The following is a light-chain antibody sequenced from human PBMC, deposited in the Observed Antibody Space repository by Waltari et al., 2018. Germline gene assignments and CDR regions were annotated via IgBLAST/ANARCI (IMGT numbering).Light chain of an antibody. V-gene: IGLV1-44*01. CDR1: SPNLGTKT. CDR3: AAWDDSLNGLYV. J-gene: IGLJ1*01. Sequence: QSVLTQPPSASGSPGQRVTLSCSGSSPNLGTKTVHRTQKLPGMDPILLIYGDNLRPSGVPRRFSASKSGTSASLAISGLQSEDEADYFCAAWDDSLNGLYVFGTGTTVTVL. CDR2: GDN.